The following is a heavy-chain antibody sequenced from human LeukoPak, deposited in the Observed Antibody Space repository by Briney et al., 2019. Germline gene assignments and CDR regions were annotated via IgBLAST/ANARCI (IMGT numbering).Heavy chain of an antibody. CDR2: IIPIFGTA. CDR1: GGTFSSYA. J-gene: IGHJ4*02. Sequence: GASVKVSCKASGGTFSSYAISWVRQAPGQGREWMGGIIPIFGTANYAQKFQGRVTITADESTSTAYMELSSLRSEDTAVYYCARDHYYDFWSGYETLFDYWGQGTLVTVSS. D-gene: IGHD3-3*01. V-gene: IGHV1-69*13. CDR3: ARDHYYDFWSGYETLFDY.